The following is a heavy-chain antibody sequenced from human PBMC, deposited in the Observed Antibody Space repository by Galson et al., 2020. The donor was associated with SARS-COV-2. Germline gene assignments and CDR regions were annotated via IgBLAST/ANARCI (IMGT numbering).Heavy chain of an antibody. CDR2: IYYGGST. CDR1: GGSITNYH. J-gene: IGHJ4*02. D-gene: IGHD6-6*01. CDR3: ARDRAYSSSSHFFDY. V-gene: IGHV4-59*01. Sequence: SETLSLTCTVSGGSITNYHWSWIRQTPGKGLEWIGYIYYGGSTNYNPPLQSRVTISLGPSKSQFSLKLNSVTAADTAVYYCARDRAYSSSSHFFDYWGQGTLVAVSS.